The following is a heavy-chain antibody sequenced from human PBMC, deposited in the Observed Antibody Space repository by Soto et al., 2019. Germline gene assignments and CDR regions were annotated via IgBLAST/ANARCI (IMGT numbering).Heavy chain of an antibody. V-gene: IGHV6-1*01. Sequence: SQTLSLTCPISGASVSSNSAAWSWIRQSPSRDLEWLGRTYYRSQWYNDCAVSVKSRITINSDTSKNQFSLQLNSVTPEDTAVYFCAIDVGRRGTIRIAAAGAFDNWGHGNLVTVCS. D-gene: IGHD6-13*01. J-gene: IGHJ4*01. CDR2: TYYRSQWYN. CDR1: GASVSSNSAA. CDR3: AIDVGRRGTIRIAAAGAFDN.